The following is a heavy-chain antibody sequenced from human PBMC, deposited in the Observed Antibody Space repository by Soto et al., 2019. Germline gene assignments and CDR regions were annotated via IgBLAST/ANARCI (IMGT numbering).Heavy chain of an antibody. CDR3: ARDRYYDFWSGYLVSTGSNWFDP. Sequence: AAVKVSCKASGYTFTIYGISWVRQAPGQGLEWMGWISAYNGNTNYAQKLQGRVTMTTDTSTSTAYMELRSLRSDDTAVYYCARDRYYDFWSGYLVSTGSNWFDPWGQGTLVTVSS. J-gene: IGHJ5*02. V-gene: IGHV1-18*01. CDR1: GYTFTIYG. D-gene: IGHD3-3*01. CDR2: ISAYNGNT.